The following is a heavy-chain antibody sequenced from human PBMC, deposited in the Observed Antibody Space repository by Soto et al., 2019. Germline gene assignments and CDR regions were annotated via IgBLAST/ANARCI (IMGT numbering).Heavy chain of an antibody. CDR2: IYYTGST. D-gene: IGHD6-13*01. V-gene: IGHV4-31*03. CDR3: ARDTRSGWYPDADVFEI. J-gene: IGHJ3*02. CDR1: DGTIASGGYY. Sequence: QLQLQESGPGLVKPSQTLSLTCTVSDGTIASGGYYWNWIRQHPGKGLEWFGYIYYTGSTGYNPFLKSRVTISIDTSKSQFSLKLSSVTAADTAVYYCARDTRSGWYPDADVFEIWGQGTMVTVS.